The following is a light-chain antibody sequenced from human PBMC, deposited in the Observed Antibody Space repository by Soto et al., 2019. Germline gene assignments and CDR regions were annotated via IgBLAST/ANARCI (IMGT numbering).Light chain of an antibody. J-gene: IGKJ1*01. V-gene: IGKV3-11*01. Sequence: ETVLTQSPATLSLSPGDRATLSCRASQSITTYLAWYQHKTGQAPKLLFYDASNMATGIPARFSASGSGTDFTLTISSLEPEDSAVYYCQQRSSWWTFGQGTKGEIK. CDR2: DAS. CDR3: QQRSSWWT. CDR1: QSITTY.